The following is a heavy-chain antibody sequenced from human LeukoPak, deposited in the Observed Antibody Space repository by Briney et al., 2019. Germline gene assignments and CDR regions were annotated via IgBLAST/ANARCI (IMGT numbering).Heavy chain of an antibody. CDR1: GFRFSTYG. CDR3: ARFAGSDYTGSFDL. V-gene: IGHV3-33*01. Sequence: GGPLRPSCAGSGFRFSTYGMHWVRQAPGKGLEWLGYVWFDGSNSDYVDPVKGRFTISRDNSKNTVFLQMNSLRAEDTAVYHCARFAGSDYTGSFDLWGQGTPVTVSS. D-gene: IGHD3-10*01. CDR2: VWFDGSNS. J-gene: IGHJ4*02.